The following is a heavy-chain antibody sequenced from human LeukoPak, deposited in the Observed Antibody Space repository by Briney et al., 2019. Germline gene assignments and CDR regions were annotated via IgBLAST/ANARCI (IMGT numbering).Heavy chain of an antibody. D-gene: IGHD1-26*01. CDR1: GFTFSSYA. V-gene: IGHV3-30-3*01. CDR2: ISYDGSNK. J-gene: IGHJ4*02. CDR3: ARDGSYYGLDY. Sequence: PGGSLRLSCAASGFTFSSYAMHWVRQAPGKGLEWVAVISYDGSNKYYADSVKGRFTISRDNSKNTLYLQMNSLRAEDTAVYYCARDGSYYGLDYWGQGTLVTVSS.